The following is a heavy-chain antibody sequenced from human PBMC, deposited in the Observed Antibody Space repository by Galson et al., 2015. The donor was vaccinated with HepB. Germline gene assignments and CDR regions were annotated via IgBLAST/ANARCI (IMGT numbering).Heavy chain of an antibody. J-gene: IGHJ4*02. CDR2: ISYDGSNK. Sequence: SLRLSCAASGFTFSNAWMSWVRQAPGKGLEWVAVISYDGSNKYYADSVKGRFTISRDNSKNTLYLQMNSLRAEDTAVYYCAREITGYSYGYLDYWGQGTLVTVSS. V-gene: IGHV3-30-3*01. CDR3: AREITGYSYGYLDY. D-gene: IGHD5-18*01. CDR1: GFTFSNAW.